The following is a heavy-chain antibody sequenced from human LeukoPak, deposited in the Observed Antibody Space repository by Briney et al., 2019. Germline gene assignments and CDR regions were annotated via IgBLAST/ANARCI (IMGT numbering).Heavy chain of an antibody. CDR1: GFTFSDYY. D-gene: IGHD4-17*01. V-gene: IGHV3-11*04. CDR2: ISSSGSTI. J-gene: IGHJ4*02. Sequence: GGSLRLSCAASGFTFSDYYMSWIRQAPGKGLEWVSYISSSGSTIYYADSVKGRFTISRDNAKNPLYLQMNSLRAEDTAVYYCARVSRDYVISTPPDYWGQGTLVTVSS. CDR3: ARVSRDYVISTPPDY.